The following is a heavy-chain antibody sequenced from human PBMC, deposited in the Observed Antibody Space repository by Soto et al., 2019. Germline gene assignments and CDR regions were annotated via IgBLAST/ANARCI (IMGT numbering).Heavy chain of an antibody. CDR2: IYYSGST. D-gene: IGHD3-10*01. V-gene: IGHV4-39*02. CDR3: ARRGYGSGFPYYYGMDV. CDR1: GGSISSSSYY. Sequence: SETLSLTCTVSGGSISSSSYYWGWLRQPPGQGLEWIGTIYYSGSTYYNPSLKSRVTISVDTSKNLLSLKLSSVTAADTAVYYCARRGYGSGFPYYYGMDVWGQGTTVTVSS. J-gene: IGHJ6*02.